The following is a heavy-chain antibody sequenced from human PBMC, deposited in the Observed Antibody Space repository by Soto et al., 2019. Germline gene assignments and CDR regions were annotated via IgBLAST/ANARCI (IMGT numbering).Heavy chain of an antibody. CDR1: GGSFSGYY. CDR2: INHSGST. V-gene: IGHV4-34*01. CDR3: ARTGVGYCSGGSCYSPYFDY. D-gene: IGHD2-15*01. Sequence: QVQLQQWGAGLLKPSETLSLTCAVYGGSFSGYYWSWIRQPPGKGLEWIGEINHSGSTNYNPSLKARVTISVDTSXTQXSXMLGSVTAADTAVYYCARTGVGYCSGGSCYSPYFDYWGQGTLVTVSS. J-gene: IGHJ4*02.